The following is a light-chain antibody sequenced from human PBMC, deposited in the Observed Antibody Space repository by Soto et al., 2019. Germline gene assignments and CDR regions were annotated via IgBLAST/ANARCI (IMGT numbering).Light chain of an antibody. J-gene: IGKJ5*01. CDR3: LQDYNYPST. CDR2: GAS. CDR1: QSANNN. Sequence: EIVLTQSPATLSVSPGERATLSCRASQSANNNLAWYQQKPGQAPRLLIYGASTRAPGVPARFSGSGFGTEFALTISSLQPEDFATYYCLQDYNYPSTFGQGTRLEIK. V-gene: IGKV3-15*01.